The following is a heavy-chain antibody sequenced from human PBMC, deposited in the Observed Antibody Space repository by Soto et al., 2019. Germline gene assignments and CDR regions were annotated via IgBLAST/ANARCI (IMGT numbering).Heavy chain of an antibody. Sequence: QVQLQESGPGLVKPSETLSLTCTVSGGSISSYYWSWIRQPPGKGLEWIGCIYYSGSTNYNSSLKSRVTISVDTSNNQFSLKLSSVTAADTAVYYCARRYGYSFDYWGQGTLVTVSS. D-gene: IGHD5-12*01. CDR2: IYYSGST. J-gene: IGHJ4*02. CDR1: GGSISSYY. V-gene: IGHV4-59*01. CDR3: ARRYGYSFDY.